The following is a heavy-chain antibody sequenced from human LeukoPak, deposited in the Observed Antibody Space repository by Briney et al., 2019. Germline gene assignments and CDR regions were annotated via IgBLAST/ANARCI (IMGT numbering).Heavy chain of an antibody. CDR3: ARDPHRQWLVSDASIPGY. CDR1: GFTFSSYS. CDR2: ISSSSSYI. V-gene: IGHV3-21*01. D-gene: IGHD6-19*01. Sequence: GGSLRLSCAASGFTFSSYSMNWVRQAPGRGLEWVSSISSSSSYIYYADSVKGRFTISRDNAKNSLYLQMNSLRAEDTTVYYCARDPHRQWLVSDASIPGYWGQGTLVTVSS. J-gene: IGHJ4*02.